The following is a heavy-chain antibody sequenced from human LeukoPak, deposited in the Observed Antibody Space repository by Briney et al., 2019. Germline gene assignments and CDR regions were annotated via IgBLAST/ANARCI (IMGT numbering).Heavy chain of an antibody. CDR1: GFPFSTYS. V-gene: IGHV3-48*01. Sequence: GGSLRLSCVTSGFPFSTYSMNWVRQAPGKGLEWLSYITSTGDTIYYADSVKGRFTISRDNAKNSLYLQMNSLRAEDTAVYYCASFPWDLRPTWGQGTLVSVAS. CDR2: ITSTGDTI. CDR3: ASFPWDLRPT. D-gene: IGHD1-26*01. J-gene: IGHJ4*02.